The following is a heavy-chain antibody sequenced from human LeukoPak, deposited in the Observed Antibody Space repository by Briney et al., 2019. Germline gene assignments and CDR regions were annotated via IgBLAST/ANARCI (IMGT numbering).Heavy chain of an antibody. D-gene: IGHD3-9*01. Sequence: GESLKISCKGSGYSFTNYWIGWVRQMPGKGLEWMGIIWPGDSDTRYSPSFQGQVTISVDKSISTAYLQWSSLKASDTAIYYCARQYYDVLTGFYIHFDYWGQGTLVTVSS. CDR1: GYSFTNYW. CDR2: IWPGDSDT. J-gene: IGHJ4*02. CDR3: ARQYYDVLTGFYIHFDY. V-gene: IGHV5-51*01.